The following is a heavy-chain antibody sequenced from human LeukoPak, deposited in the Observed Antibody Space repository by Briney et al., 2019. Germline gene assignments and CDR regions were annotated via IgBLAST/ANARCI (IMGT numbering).Heavy chain of an antibody. CDR2: IYYSGST. CDR3: AREGSGSSTDAFDI. D-gene: IGHD3-10*01. CDR1: DGSISSGDYY. J-gene: IGHJ3*02. V-gene: IGHV4-30-4*01. Sequence: NTSQTLSLTCTVSDGSISSGDYYWSWIRQPPGKGLEWIGYIYYSGSTYYNPSLKSRVTISVDTSKNQFSLKLSSVTAADTAVYYCAREGSGSSTDAFDIWGQGTMVTVSS.